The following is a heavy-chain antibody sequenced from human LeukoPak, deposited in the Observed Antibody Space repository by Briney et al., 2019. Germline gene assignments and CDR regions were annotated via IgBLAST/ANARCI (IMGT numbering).Heavy chain of an antibody. Sequence: SETLSLTCTVSGGSISSGGYYWSWIRQPPGKGLEWIGYIYHSGSTYYNPSLKSRVTISVDRSKNQFSLKLSSVTAADTAVYYCARDPTGPTSSGSHLDYWGQGTLVTVSS. CDR1: GGSISSGGYY. CDR2: IYHSGST. J-gene: IGHJ4*02. V-gene: IGHV4-30-2*01. CDR3: ARDPTGPTSSGSHLDY. D-gene: IGHD1-26*01.